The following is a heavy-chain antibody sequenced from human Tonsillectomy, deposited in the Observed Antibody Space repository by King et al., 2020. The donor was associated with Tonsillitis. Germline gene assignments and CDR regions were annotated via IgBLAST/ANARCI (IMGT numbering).Heavy chain of an antibody. J-gene: IGHJ6*03. V-gene: IGHV3-21*01. CDR2: ISSISSYI. Sequence: VQLVESGGGLVKPGGSLRLSCAASGFTFSSYSMNWVRQAPGKGLDWVSSISSISSYIYYADSVMVRFTISRDNAKNSLYLQMNSLRAEDTAVYYCARGQYYDFWSGYYRDYYYYYMDVWGKGTTVTVSS. D-gene: IGHD3-3*01. CDR1: GFTFSSYS. CDR3: ARGQYYDFWSGYYRDYYYYYMDV.